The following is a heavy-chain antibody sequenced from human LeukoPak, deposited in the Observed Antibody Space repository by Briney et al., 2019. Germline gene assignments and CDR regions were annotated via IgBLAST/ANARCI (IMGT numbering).Heavy chain of an antibody. J-gene: IGHJ4*02. CDR2: ISPSSSTI. Sequence: GGSLRLSCAASGFTFSTYSMNTVRQAPGKVLLLVSYISPSSSTIYYAESVKGRFPISRDNAKSSLYLQMNSLRDEDTAVYYCASPLSWGQGTLVTVSS. V-gene: IGHV3-48*02. CDR3: ASPLS. CDR1: GFTFSTYS.